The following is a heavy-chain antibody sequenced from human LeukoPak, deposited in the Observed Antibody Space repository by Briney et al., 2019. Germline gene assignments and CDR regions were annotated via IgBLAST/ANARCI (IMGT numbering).Heavy chain of an antibody. CDR3: ARVGHLTYYDILTQVQYYYYGMDV. J-gene: IGHJ6*02. CDR1: GFTFSSYW. Sequence: PGGSLRLSCAASGFTFSSYWMSWVRQAPGKGLEWVANIKQDGSEKYYVDSVKGRFTISRDNAKNSLYLQMNSLRAEDTAVYYCARVGHLTYYDILTQVQYYYYGMDVWGQGTTVTVSS. V-gene: IGHV3-7*01. CDR2: IKQDGSEK. D-gene: IGHD3-9*01.